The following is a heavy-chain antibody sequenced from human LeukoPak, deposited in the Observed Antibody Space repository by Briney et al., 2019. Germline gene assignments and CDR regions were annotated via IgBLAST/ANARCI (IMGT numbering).Heavy chain of an antibody. CDR3: ARGEKTPDYYYYYGMDV. CDR2: INPNSGGT. Sequence: ASVKVSCKASGYTFTCYYMHWVRQAPGQGLEWMGWINPNSGGTNYAQKFQGWVTMTRDTSISTAYMELSRLRSDDTAVYYCARGEKTPDYYYYYGMDVWGKGTTVTVSS. CDR1: GYTFTCYY. V-gene: IGHV1-2*04. J-gene: IGHJ6*04.